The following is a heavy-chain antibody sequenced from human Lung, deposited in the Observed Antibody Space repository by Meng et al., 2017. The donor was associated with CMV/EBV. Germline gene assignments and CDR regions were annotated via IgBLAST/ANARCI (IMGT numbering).Heavy chain of an antibody. CDR1: GGTFSSYT. V-gene: IGHV1-69*02. CDR3: ARAFIVVVPAAIGSPYGMDV. J-gene: IGHJ6*02. Sequence: SXXVSXKASGGTFSSYTISWVRQAPGQGLEWMGRIIPILGIANYAQKFQGRVTITADKSTSTAYMELSSLRSEDTAVYYCARAFIVVVPAAIGSPYGMDVXGQGXTVTVS. D-gene: IGHD2-2*01. CDR2: IIPILGIA.